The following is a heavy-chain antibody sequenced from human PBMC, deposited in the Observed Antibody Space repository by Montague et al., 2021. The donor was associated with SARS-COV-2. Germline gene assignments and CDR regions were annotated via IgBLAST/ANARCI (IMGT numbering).Heavy chain of an antibody. CDR2: IYWDDDK. Sequence: PALVKPTQTLTLTCTVSGFSLSTSGMCVSWIRQPPGKALEWLALIYWDDDKYYSASPKTRLTISKDTSKNQVVLTMTNMDPVDTATYYCARIRDYDILTGCYSVIDCWGQGTLVPHSS. CDR3: ARIRDYDILTGCYSVIDC. D-gene: IGHD3-9*01. CDR1: GFSLSTSGMC. J-gene: IGHJ4*02. V-gene: IGHV2-70*01.